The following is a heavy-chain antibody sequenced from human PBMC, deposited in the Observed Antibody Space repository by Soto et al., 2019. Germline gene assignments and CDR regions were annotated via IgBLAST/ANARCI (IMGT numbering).Heavy chain of an antibody. Sequence: PSGTLSLTCTVSGGSISSSSYYWGWIRQPPGKGLEWIGSIYYSGSTYYNPSLKSRVTISVDTSKNQFSLKLSSVTAADTAVYYCKGYCSSTSCDYYYGMDVWGQGTTVTVSS. CDR3: KGYCSSTSCDYYYGMDV. D-gene: IGHD2-2*01. CDR2: IYYSGST. J-gene: IGHJ6*02. CDR1: GGSISSSSYY. V-gene: IGHV4-39*01.